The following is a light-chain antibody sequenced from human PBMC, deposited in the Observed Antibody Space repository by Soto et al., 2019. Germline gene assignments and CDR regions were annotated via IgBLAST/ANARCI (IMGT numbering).Light chain of an antibody. Sequence: DIQMTQSPSTLSASVGDRVTITCRASQSISSWLAWYQQKPGKAPKLLIYDASSLESGVPSRFSGSGSGTELTLTISSLQPDDFATYYCQQYKSYSGTFGQGTKVDIK. J-gene: IGKJ1*01. CDR3: QQYKSYSGT. V-gene: IGKV1-5*01. CDR2: DAS. CDR1: QSISSW.